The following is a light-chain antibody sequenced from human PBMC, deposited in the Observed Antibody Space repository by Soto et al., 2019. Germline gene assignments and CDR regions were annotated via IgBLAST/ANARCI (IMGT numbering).Light chain of an antibody. V-gene: IGKV3-11*01. CDR2: DAT. CDR3: QQRSNWPPA. CDR1: QSVSSY. Sequence: IVLTQSPATLSFSPGERATLSCMASQSVSSYLAWSQQNPGQAPRLLLYDATNRTTGIPARFSGSGSGTDFTLTISIPEPEDFAVYYCQQRSNWPPALGQGTQLEMK. J-gene: IGKJ2*01.